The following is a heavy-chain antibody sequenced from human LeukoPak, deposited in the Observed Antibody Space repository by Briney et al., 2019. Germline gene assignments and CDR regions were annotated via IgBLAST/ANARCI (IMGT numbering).Heavy chain of an antibody. CDR2: IKQDGSEK. J-gene: IGHJ6*02. Sequence: GGSLRLSCAASGFTFSSYWMSWVRQAPGKGLEWVANIKQDGSEKYYVDSVKGRFTISRDNAKNSLYLQMNSLRAEVTAVYYCARNYGSGSWIGFHYYYYGMDVWGQGTTVTVSS. D-gene: IGHD3-10*01. CDR3: ARNYGSGSWIGFHYYYYGMDV. CDR1: GFTFSSYW. V-gene: IGHV3-7*01.